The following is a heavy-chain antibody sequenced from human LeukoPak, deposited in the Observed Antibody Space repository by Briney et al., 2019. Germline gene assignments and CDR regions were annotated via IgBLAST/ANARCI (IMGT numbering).Heavy chain of an antibody. CDR1: GGSISSSSYY. Sequence: SETLSLTCTVSGGSISSSSYYWGWIRQPPGKGLEWIGTIYYSGNTYYNPSLKSRVTISVDTSKNQFSLKLSSVTAADTAVYYCASLRGDPAGGFRWGQGTLVTVSS. CDR3: ASLRGDPAGGFR. CDR2: IYYSGNT. D-gene: IGHD3-16*01. J-gene: IGHJ4*02. V-gene: IGHV4-39*07.